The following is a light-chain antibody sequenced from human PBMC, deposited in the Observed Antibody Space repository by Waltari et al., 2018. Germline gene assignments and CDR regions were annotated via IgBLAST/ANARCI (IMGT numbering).Light chain of an antibody. CDR1: QSIRSN. CDR3: QQYDNWLGT. CDR2: GAS. Sequence: EIVMTQSPATLSVFPGERATLSCRASQSIRSNLAWYQHKPGKAPRLLIYGASTRANGIPARFSGSGYGTEFTLTISSLQSEDFAVYFCQQYDNWLGTFGQGTKVEIK. J-gene: IGKJ1*01. V-gene: IGKV3-15*01.